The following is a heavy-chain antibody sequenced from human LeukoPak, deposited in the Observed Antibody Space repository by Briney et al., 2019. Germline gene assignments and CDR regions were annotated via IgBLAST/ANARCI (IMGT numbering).Heavy chain of an antibody. V-gene: IGHV3-23*01. J-gene: IGHJ6*02. D-gene: IGHD2-15*01. CDR1: GFTFTTYA. CDR2: ISDSGTYT. Sequence: GGSLRLSCATSGFTFTTYAMSWVRQAPGKGLEWVSTISDSGTYTYSADSVKGRFTISRDNSKNTLYLQMNSLRAEDTAVYYCARERLSSGGSSGMDVWGQGTTVTVSS. CDR3: ARERLSSGGSSGMDV.